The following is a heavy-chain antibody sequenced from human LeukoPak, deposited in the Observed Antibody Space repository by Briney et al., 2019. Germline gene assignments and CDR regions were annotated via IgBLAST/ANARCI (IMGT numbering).Heavy chain of an antibody. CDR1: GGSFSVYY. Sequence: SETLSLTCAVSGGSFSVYYWSWIRQPPGKGLEWIGEINHSGSTNYNPSLKSRVTISIDTSKNQFSLRLSSVTAADTAVYYCARVRYINWFDPWGQGALVTVSS. D-gene: IGHD5-24*01. CDR3: ARVRYINWFDP. J-gene: IGHJ5*02. V-gene: IGHV4-34*01. CDR2: INHSGST.